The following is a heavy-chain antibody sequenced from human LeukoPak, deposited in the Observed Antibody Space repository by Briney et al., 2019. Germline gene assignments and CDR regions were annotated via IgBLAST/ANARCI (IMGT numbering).Heavy chain of an antibody. V-gene: IGHV1-2*02. J-gene: IGHJ6*03. CDR2: INPNSGGT. Sequence: ASVKVSCKASGYTFTGYCMHWVRQAPGQGLEWMGWINPNSGGTNYAQKFQGRVTMTRDTSISTAYMELSRLRSDDTAVYYCASVSVPAAIPLYYYYYMDVWGKGTTVAVSS. CDR3: ASVSVPAAIPLYYYYYMDV. CDR1: GYTFTGYC. D-gene: IGHD2-2*01.